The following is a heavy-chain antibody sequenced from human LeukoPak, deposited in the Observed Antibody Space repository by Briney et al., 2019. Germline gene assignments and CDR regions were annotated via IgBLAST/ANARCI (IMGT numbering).Heavy chain of an antibody. V-gene: IGHV4-34*01. D-gene: IGHD5-18*01. J-gene: IGHJ4*02. Sequence: SETLSLTCTVSGGSISSYYWSWIRQPPGKGLEWIGEINHSGSTNYNPSLKSRVTISVDTSKNQFSLKLSSVTAADTAVYYCARGRDRQLWSPFDYWGQGTLVTVSS. CDR3: ARGRDRQLWSPFDY. CDR1: GGSISSYY. CDR2: INHSGST.